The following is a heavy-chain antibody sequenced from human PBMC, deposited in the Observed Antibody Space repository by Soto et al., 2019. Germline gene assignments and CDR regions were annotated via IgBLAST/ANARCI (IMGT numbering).Heavy chain of an antibody. CDR3: ARWQSSGWYLDI. J-gene: IGHJ4*02. D-gene: IGHD6-19*01. V-gene: IGHV3-7*03. CDR2: INQDGTLK. CDR1: GFTFSNYW. Sequence: EVQLVESGGGLVQPGGSLRLSCAASGFTFSNYWMSWVRQAPGKGLEWVASINQDGTLKYYVDSVKGRFTISRDNAKNSFFLQMNSLRAEDTAVYYCARWQSSGWYLDIWGQGTLLSVSS.